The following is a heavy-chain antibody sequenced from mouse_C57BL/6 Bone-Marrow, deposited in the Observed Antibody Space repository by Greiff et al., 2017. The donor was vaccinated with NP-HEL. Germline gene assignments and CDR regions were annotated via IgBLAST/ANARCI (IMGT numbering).Heavy chain of an antibody. J-gene: IGHJ3*01. CDR3: AELGRFAY. CDR2: IYPRSGNT. CDR1: GYTFTSYG. Sequence: QVQLQQSGAELARPGASVKLSCKASGYTFTSYGISWVKQRTGQGLEWIGEIYPRSGNTYYNEKFKGKATLTADKSSSTAYMELRSLTSEDSAVYSCAELGRFAYWGQGTLVTDSA. V-gene: IGHV1-81*01. D-gene: IGHD4-1*01.